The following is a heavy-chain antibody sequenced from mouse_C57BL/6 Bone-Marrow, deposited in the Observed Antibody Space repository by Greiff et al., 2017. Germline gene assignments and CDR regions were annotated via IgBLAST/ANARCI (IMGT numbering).Heavy chain of an antibody. V-gene: IGHV1-82*01. CDR2: IYPGDGDT. D-gene: IGHD1-1*01. J-gene: IGHJ3*01. CDR1: GYAFSSSW. CDR3: ARPYYYGSSYFAY. Sequence: QVQLQQSGPELVKPGASVKISCKASGYAFSSSWMNWVKRRPGKGLEWIGRIYPGDGDTNYNGKFKGKATLTADKSSSTAYMQLSSLTSGDSAVDFCARPYYYGSSYFAYWGQGTLVTVSA.